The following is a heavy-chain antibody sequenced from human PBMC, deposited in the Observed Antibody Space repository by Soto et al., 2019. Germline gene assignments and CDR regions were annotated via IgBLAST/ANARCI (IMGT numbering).Heavy chain of an antibody. CDR1: GYSFTSYW. CDR2: IDPSDSYT. V-gene: IGHV5-10-1*01. Sequence: PGESLKISCKGSGYSFTSYWISWVRQMPGKGLEWMGRIDPSDSYTNYSPSFQGHVTISADKSISTAYLQWSSLKASDTAMYYCARHPMYSSSWTDYYYYYGMDVWGQGTTVTVSS. CDR3: ARHPMYSSSWTDYYYYYGMDV. D-gene: IGHD6-13*01. J-gene: IGHJ6*02.